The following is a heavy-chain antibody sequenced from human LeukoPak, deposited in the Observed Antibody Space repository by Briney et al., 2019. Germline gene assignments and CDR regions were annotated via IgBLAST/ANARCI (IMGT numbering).Heavy chain of an antibody. D-gene: IGHD5-12*01. CDR2: ISNSGGST. CDR1: GFSFSSYA. Sequence: GGSLRLSCAASGFSFSSYAMHWVRQAPGKGLEYVSAISNSGGSTSYANSVKGRFTISRDNSNNTLYLQMGSLRAEDMAVYYCARSGYTYGLADYWGQGTLGTVSS. V-gene: IGHV3-64*01. J-gene: IGHJ4*02. CDR3: ARSGYTYGLADY.